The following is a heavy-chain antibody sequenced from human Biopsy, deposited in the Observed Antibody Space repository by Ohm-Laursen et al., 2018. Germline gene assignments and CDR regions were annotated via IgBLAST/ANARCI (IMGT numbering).Heavy chain of an antibody. D-gene: IGHD6-6*01. CDR2: LYHNGHT. V-gene: IGHV4-39*01. J-gene: IGHJ6*02. Sequence: TLSLTCTVAGGSINSNDYYWGWIRQTPGEGLQWIGSLYHNGHTYENPSLRSRLTLSIDKSKNLFSLRLSSVTAADTAVYYCARHRSSSARNYYHDMDVWGQGTTVTVSS. CDR1: GGSINSNDYY. CDR3: ARHRSSSARNYYHDMDV.